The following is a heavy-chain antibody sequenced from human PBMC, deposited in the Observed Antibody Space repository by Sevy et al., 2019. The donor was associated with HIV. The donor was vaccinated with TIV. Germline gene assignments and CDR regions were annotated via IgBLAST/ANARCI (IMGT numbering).Heavy chain of an antibody. CDR3: ARDTSSGDYDFWSGPPGAPGY. D-gene: IGHD3-3*01. CDR2: INPNSGGT. V-gene: IGHV1-2*06. Sequence: ASVKVSCKASGYTFTGYYMHWVRQAPGQGLEWMGRINPNSGGTNYAQKFQGRVTMTRDTSISTAYMELSRLRSDDTAVHYCARDTSSGDYDFWSGPPGAPGYWGQGTLVTVSS. J-gene: IGHJ4*02. CDR1: GYTFTGYY.